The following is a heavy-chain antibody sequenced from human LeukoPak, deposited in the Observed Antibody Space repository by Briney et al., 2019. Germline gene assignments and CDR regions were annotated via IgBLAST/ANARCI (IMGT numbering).Heavy chain of an antibody. CDR2: IYQSGST. V-gene: IGHV4-59*12. CDR3: ARGGRLTKNDY. CDR1: GGSISSYY. D-gene: IGHD2-21*02. J-gene: IGHJ4*02. Sequence: SETLSLTCTVSGGSISSYYWSWIRQPPGKGLEWIGYIYQSGSTYYTPSLKRRVTMSVDESKNQFSLNLTSVTAADTAVYYCARGGRLTKNDYWGQGSLVIVSS.